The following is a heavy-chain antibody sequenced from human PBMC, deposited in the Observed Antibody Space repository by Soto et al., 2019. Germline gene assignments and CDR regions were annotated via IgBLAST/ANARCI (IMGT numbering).Heavy chain of an antibody. J-gene: IGHJ6*02. CDR2: IYYTGST. Sequence: KPSETLSLTCTVSGGSIISGGHYWTWVRQHPGKGLEWMGYIYYTGSTSYDPSLESRLTMSVDTSGNQFSLILDPVTAADTAVYSCARFRVDVRPGASRFLYTMDFRGQGTTVTVS. CDR3: ARFRVDVRPGASRFLYTMDF. D-gene: IGHD2-2*02. V-gene: IGHV4-31*03. CDR1: GGSIISGGHY.